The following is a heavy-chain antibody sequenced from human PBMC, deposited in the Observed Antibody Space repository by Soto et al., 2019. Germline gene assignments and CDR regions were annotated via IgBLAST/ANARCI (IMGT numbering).Heavy chain of an antibody. CDR1: GFTFSSYW. CDR3: AIVGQGAWYFDL. V-gene: IGHV3-74*01. Sequence: EVQLVESGGGLVQPGGSLTLSCAASGFTFSSYWMHWVRQAPGKGVVWVSRINPDGRGTNYADSVKGRFTISRDNAKNTLYLQLNTVRPEDTAVYYCAIVGQGAWYFDLWGRGTLVTVSS. CDR2: INPDGRGT. J-gene: IGHJ2*01. D-gene: IGHD1-26*01.